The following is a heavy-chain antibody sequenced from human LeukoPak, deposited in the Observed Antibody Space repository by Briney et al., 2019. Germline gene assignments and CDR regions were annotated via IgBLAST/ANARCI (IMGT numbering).Heavy chain of an antibody. D-gene: IGHD1-26*01. CDR2: ITHSGRTI. V-gene: IGHV3-48*02. J-gene: IGHJ4*02. CDR3: ARPSSGAYDY. Sequence: GGSLRLSCAASGLIFSDYNMHWVRQAPGKGLEWVSYITHSGRTISYADSVKGRFTISRDNARNSLYLQMNSLRDDDTAVYFCARPSSGAYDYWGQGTLVTVSS. CDR1: GLIFSDYN.